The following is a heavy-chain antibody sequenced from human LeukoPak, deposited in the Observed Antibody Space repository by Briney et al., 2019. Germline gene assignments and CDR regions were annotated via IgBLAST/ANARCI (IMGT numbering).Heavy chain of an antibody. CDR2: IYTSGST. V-gene: IGHV4-61*02. J-gene: IGHJ3*02. Sequence: SEPLSLPCSVSGLSMSSGIYYWRWTPQPAGKGLEWIGRIYTSGSTNYHPPLKSRITISVDTSKHQFSLKLSSVAAADTAVYDCARVVIMVRGVIAYDGFDILGPGTIVTVSS. CDR1: GLSMSSGIYY. CDR3: ARVVIMVRGVIAYDGFDI. D-gene: IGHD3-10*01.